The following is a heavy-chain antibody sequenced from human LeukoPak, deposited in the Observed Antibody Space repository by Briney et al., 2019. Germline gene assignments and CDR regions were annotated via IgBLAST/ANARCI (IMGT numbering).Heavy chain of an antibody. V-gene: IGHV1-69-2*01. CDR3: AIYPPRYDSSGYFSGGMNY. CDR2: VDPEDGET. CDR1: GYTFTDYY. D-gene: IGHD3-22*01. J-gene: IGHJ4*02. Sequence: ASVKVSCKVSGYTFTDYYMHWVQQAPGKGLEWMGLVDPEDGETIYAEKFQGRVTITADTSTDTAYMELSSLRSEDTAVYYCAIYPPRYDSSGYFSGGMNYWGLGTLVTVSS.